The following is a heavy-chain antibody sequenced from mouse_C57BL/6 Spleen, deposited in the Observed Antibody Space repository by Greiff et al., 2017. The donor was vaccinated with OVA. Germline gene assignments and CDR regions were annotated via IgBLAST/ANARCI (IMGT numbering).Heavy chain of an antibody. Sequence: LQQSGAGLVKPGGSLKLSCAASGFTFSSYAMSWVRQTPEKRLEWVAYISSGGDYINYADTVKGRCTISRDNAKNTLYMQMSSLKSEDTAMYSCTGDWGYDYAQAWFAYWGQGTLVTVSA. CDR1: GFTFSSYA. J-gene: IGHJ3*01. CDR2: ISSGGDYI. V-gene: IGHV5-9-1*02. CDR3: TGDWGYDYAQAWFAY. D-gene: IGHD2-4*01.